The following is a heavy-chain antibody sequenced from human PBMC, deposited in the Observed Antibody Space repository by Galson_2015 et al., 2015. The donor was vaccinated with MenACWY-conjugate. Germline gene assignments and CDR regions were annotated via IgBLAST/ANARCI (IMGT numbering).Heavy chain of an antibody. Sequence: AISGDSVSTNSAAWNWIRQSPSRGLEWLGRTYYRSQWKNDYAVSVKSRITINPDTSKNQFSLQLNSVTSEDTAVYYCARDLGSGSNNWFDPWGQGTLVTVSS. CDR1: GDSVSTNSAA. CDR3: ARDLGSGSNNWFDP. V-gene: IGHV6-1*01. D-gene: IGHD5-12*01. CDR2: TYYRSQWKN. J-gene: IGHJ5*02.